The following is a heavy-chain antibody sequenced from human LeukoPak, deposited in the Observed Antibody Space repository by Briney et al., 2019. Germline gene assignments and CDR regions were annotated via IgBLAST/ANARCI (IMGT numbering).Heavy chain of an antibody. J-gene: IGHJ1*01. CDR3: AKDMNYYDSSGYYYGYFQH. Sequence: GGSLRLSCAASGFTFDDYAMHWVRQAPGKGVEGVSLISGDGGSTYYEDSVKGRFTISRDNSKNSLYLQMNSLRTEDTALYYCAKDMNYYDSSGYYYGYFQHWGQGTLVTVSS. CDR2: ISGDGGST. CDR1: GFTFDDYA. V-gene: IGHV3-43*02. D-gene: IGHD3-22*01.